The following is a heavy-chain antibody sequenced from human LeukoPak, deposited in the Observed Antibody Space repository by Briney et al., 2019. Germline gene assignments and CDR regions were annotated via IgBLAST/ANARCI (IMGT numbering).Heavy chain of an antibody. D-gene: IGHD1-26*01. V-gene: IGHV4-39*01. J-gene: IGHJ3*02. CDR2: IFYSGST. CDR3: ASPASHYSGSYYRRNPSNAFDI. Sequence: SETLSLTCTVSGGSINSSRYYWGWIRQPPGKGLEWIGNIFYSGSTYYNPSLKSRVTISVDTSKNQFSLKLSSVTAADTAVYYCASPASHYSGSYYRRNPSNAFDIWGQGTMVTVSS. CDR1: GGSINSSRYY.